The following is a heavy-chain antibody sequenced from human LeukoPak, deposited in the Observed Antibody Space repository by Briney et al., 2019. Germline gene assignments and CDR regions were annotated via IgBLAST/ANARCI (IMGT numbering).Heavy chain of an antibody. CDR2: FNHSGST. V-gene: IGHV4-34*01. J-gene: IGHJ6*02. CDR3: ARVVGSYYYYYYGMDV. Sequence: SETLSLTCAVYGGSFSGYYWSWIRQPPGKGLEWIGEFNHSGSTNYNPSLKSRVTISVDTSKNQFSLKLSSVTAADTAVYYCARVVGSYYYYYYGMDVWGQGTTVTVSS. D-gene: IGHD2-15*01. CDR1: GGSFSGYY.